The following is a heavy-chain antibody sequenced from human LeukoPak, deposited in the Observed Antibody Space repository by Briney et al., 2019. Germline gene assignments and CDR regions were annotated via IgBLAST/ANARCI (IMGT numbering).Heavy chain of an antibody. CDR1: GFTFSSYG. CDR3: AKGGDSSSWYVGWFDP. CDR2: ISYDGSNK. V-gene: IGHV3-30*18. J-gene: IGHJ5*02. D-gene: IGHD6-13*01. Sequence: GGSLRLSCSASGFTFSSYGMHWVRQAPGKGLEWVAVISYDGSNKYYAASVKGRFTISRDNSKNTLYLQMNSLRAEDTAVYYCAKGGDSSSWYVGWFDPWGQGTLVTVSS.